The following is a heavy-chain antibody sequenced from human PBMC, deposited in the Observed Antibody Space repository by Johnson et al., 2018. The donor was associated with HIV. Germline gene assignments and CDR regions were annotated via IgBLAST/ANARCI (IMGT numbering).Heavy chain of an antibody. CDR1: GFTFSGSA. J-gene: IGHJ3*02. CDR2: IRGRANTYAT. V-gene: IGHV3-73*02. Sequence: VQLVESGGGLVQPGGSLELSCAASGFTFSGSAMHWVRQASGKGLEWVGRIRGRANTYATADAASLKGSFTISIDDSKNTLYLQMNILKPEDTAVYYCTTAKWLLGAFDIWGQGTMVTVSS. D-gene: IGHD3-22*01. CDR3: TTAKWLLGAFDI.